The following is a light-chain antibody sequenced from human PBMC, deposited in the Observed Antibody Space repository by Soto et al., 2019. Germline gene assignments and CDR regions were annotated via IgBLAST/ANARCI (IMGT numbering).Light chain of an antibody. CDR1: SSDVGGYNY. CDR3: NSYAGSYNWV. V-gene: IGLV2-8*01. Sequence: QSALTQPPSASGSPEQSVTISCTGTSSDVGGYNYVSWYQQHPGKAPKLLIYEVSKRPSGVPDRFSGSKSGNTASLTVSGLQAADEADYYCNSYAGSYNWVFGGGTKLTVL. J-gene: IGLJ3*02. CDR2: EVS.